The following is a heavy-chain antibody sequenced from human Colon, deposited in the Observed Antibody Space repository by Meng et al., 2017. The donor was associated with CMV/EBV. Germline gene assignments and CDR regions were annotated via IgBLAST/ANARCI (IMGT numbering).Heavy chain of an antibody. CDR1: GYSFSNYV. J-gene: IGHJ4*02. CDR2: ISPGDDNG. V-gene: IGHV1-3*01. CDR3: AITSLFDY. Sequence: QVQLVQSGAEVKKAGASVRVSCKASGYSFSNYVLHWVRQAPGQGLEWMGWISPGDDNGKYSQKFQGRVAITKDTSASTAYLDLSSLKSEDTAVYYCAITSLFDYWGQGTLVTFSS.